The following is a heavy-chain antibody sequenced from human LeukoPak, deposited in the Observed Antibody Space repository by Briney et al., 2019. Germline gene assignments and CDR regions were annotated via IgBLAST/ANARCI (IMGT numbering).Heavy chain of an antibody. Sequence: SETLSLTCTVSGGSISISSYYWGWIRQPPGKGLEWIGSIYYSGSTYYNPSLKSRVTISVDTSKNQFSLKLSSVTAADTAVYYCARAAFQGDKWELLPQSDAFDIWGQGTMVTVSS. J-gene: IGHJ3*02. CDR1: GGSISISSYY. D-gene: IGHD1-26*01. CDR3: ARAAFQGDKWELLPQSDAFDI. CDR2: IYYSGST. V-gene: IGHV4-39*07.